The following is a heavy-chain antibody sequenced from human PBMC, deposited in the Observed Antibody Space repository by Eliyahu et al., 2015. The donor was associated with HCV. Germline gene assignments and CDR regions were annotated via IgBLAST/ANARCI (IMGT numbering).Heavy chain of an antibody. CDR1: GYTFTSYG. D-gene: IGHD3-10*01. V-gene: IGHV1-18*01. CDR3: ARDSTYLWFGELQYFDY. CDR2: ISAYNGNT. Sequence: QVQLVQSGAEVKKPGASVKVSCKASGYTFTSYGISWVRQAPGQGLEWMGWISAYNGNTNYAQKLQGRVTMTTDTSTSTAYMELRSLRSDDTAVYYCARDSTYLWFGELQYFDYWGQGTLVTVSS. J-gene: IGHJ4*02.